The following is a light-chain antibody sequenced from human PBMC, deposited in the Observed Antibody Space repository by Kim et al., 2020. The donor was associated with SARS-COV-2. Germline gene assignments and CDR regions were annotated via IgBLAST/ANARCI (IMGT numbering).Light chain of an antibody. V-gene: IGKV3-11*01. J-gene: IGKJ2*01. Sequence: APGERSPLSCRASQSVSSYLAWYQQKPGQAPRLLIYDAANRATGIPARFSGSGSGTDFTLTISSLEPEDFAVYYCQQRSNWPPTTFGQGTKLEI. CDR1: QSVSSY. CDR2: DAA. CDR3: QQRSNWPPTT.